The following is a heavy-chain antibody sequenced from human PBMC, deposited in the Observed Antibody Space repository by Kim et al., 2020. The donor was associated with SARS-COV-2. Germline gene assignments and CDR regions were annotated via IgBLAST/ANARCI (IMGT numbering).Heavy chain of an antibody. J-gene: IGHJ3*02. CDR3: ARRGYQLPNYHTVDI. V-gene: IGHV3-23*01. D-gene: IGHD2-2*01. Sequence: SVKGRFTISRDNSKNTLYLQMNSLRAEDTAIYYCARRGYQLPNYHTVDIWGQGTMVTVFS.